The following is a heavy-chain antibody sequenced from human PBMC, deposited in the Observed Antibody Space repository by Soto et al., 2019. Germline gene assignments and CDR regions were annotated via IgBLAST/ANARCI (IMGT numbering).Heavy chain of an antibody. CDR1: GYTFTSYY. Sequence: GASVKVSCKASGYTFTSYYMHWVRQAPGQGLEWMGVINPSGGSTSYAQKSQGRVTMTRDTSTSTVYMELSSLRAEDTAVYYCAREGINNYNEYYFDSWGQGTVVTVSS. D-gene: IGHD4-4*01. J-gene: IGHJ4*02. CDR3: AREGINNYNEYYFDS. CDR2: INPSGGST. V-gene: IGHV1-46*01.